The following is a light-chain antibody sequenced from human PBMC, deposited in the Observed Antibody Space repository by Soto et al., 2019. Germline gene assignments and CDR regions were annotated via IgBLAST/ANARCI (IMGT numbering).Light chain of an antibody. J-gene: IGKJ5*01. CDR2: DXS. CDR3: QQSYSTTST. V-gene: IGKV1-27*01. Sequence: DIQMTQSPSSLSPSVGDRVTSSXRASHDIDTYLPWYQQKPGXVPKXXXADXSTLQSGGPSRFSGSRSATDFTLTISSLQPEYVANYYCQQSYSTTSTFGQGTRLEIK. CDR1: HDIDTY.